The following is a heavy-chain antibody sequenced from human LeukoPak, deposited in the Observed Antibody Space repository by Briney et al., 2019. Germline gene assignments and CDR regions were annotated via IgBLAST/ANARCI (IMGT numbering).Heavy chain of an antibody. CDR3: ARIHDYGDYYFGY. CDR1: GGSISSYY. V-gene: IGHV4-59*01. CDR2: IYYSGST. D-gene: IGHD4-17*01. J-gene: IGHJ4*02. Sequence: SETLSLTCTVSGGSISSYYWSWIRQPPGKGLEWIGYIYYSGSTNYNPSLKSRVTISVDTSKNQFSLRLSSVTAADTAVYYCARIHDYGDYYFGYWGQGTLVTVSS.